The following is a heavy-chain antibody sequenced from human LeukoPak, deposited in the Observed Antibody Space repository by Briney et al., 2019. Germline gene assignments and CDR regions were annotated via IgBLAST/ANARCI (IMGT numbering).Heavy chain of an antibody. J-gene: IGHJ6*03. D-gene: IGHD2-15*01. V-gene: IGHV3-23*01. CDR1: RYTFSSYA. CDR3: ARAPRYPNGNYYYYYMDV. Sequence: GGSLRLSCAASRYTFSSYAMSWVRQAPGKGLEWVSAISGSGGSTYYADSVKGRFTISRNNSKNTLYLQMNSLRAEDTAVYYCARAPRYPNGNYYYYYMDVWGKGTTVTVSS. CDR2: ISGSGGST.